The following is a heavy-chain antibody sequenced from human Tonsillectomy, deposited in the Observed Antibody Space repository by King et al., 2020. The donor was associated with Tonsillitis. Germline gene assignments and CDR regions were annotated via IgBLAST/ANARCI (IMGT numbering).Heavy chain of an antibody. J-gene: IGHJ3*02. CDR1: GGSMSSYY. CDR2: IYYSGST. D-gene: IGHD6-25*01. Sequence: QLQESGPGLVKPSETLSLTCTVSGGSMSSYYWSWIRQPPGKGLEWIGYIYYSGSTNYNPSLKGRATISVDTSKNQFPLKLSAVTAADTAVYYCARDRGAGLGGSRNAFDIWGQGTMVTVSS. CDR3: ARDRGAGLGGSRNAFDI. V-gene: IGHV4-59*01.